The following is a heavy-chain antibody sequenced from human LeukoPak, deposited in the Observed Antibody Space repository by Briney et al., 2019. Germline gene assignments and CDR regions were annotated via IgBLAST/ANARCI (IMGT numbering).Heavy chain of an antibody. D-gene: IGHD6-13*01. CDR2: ISWNSGSI. V-gene: IGHV3-9*03. J-gene: IGHJ4*02. Sequence: GGSLRLSCAASGFTFGSYGMHWVRQAPGKGLEWVSGISWNSGSIGYADSVKGRFTISRDNAKNSLYLQMNSLRAEDMALYYCAKGREGIAAAGFDYWGQGTLVTVSS. CDR1: GFTFGSYG. CDR3: AKGREGIAAAGFDY.